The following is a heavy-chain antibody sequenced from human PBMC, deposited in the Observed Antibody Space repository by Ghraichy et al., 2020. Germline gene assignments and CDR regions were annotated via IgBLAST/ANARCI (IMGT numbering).Heavy chain of an antibody. D-gene: IGHD3-9*01. CDR1: GFTFSSYA. CDR3: AKDFAPGRYFDWLYGYFDY. CDR2: ISGSGGST. Sequence: GGSLRLSCAASGFTFSSYAMSWVRQAPGKGLEWVSAISGSGGSTYYADSVKGRFTISRDNSKNTLYLQMNSLRAEDTAVYYCAKDFAPGRYFDWLYGYFDYWGQGTLVTVSS. V-gene: IGHV3-23*01. J-gene: IGHJ4*02.